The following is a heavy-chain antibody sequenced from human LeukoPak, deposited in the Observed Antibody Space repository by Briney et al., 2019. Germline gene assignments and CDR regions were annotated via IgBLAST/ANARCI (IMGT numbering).Heavy chain of an antibody. Sequence: GGSLRLSCAASGFTFSIYAMSWVRQAPGKGLEWVSAISGSGGTAYYADSVKGRFTISRDNSKNTLYLQMNSLRVEDTAVYYCARGGHFKYGGKKGPVSRPIDSWGQGTLVTVSS. CDR3: ARGGHFKYGGKKGPVSRPIDS. D-gene: IGHD4/OR15-4a*01. V-gene: IGHV3-23*01. CDR2: ISGSGGTA. J-gene: IGHJ4*02. CDR1: GFTFSIYA.